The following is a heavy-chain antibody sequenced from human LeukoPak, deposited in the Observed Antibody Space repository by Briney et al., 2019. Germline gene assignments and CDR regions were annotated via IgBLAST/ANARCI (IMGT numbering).Heavy chain of an antibody. J-gene: IGHJ4*02. CDR3: ARQRGSGCLDY. CDR2: IKQDGSET. D-gene: IGHD6-19*01. CDR1: RFTLSNYW. V-gene: IGHV3-7*01. Sequence: GGSLRLSCAASRFTLSNYWMSWVRQAPGKGLEWVANIKQDGSETYYVDSVKGRFTITRDNAKNSLSLQMNSLRAEDTAVYYCARQRGSGCLDYWGQGTLVTVSS.